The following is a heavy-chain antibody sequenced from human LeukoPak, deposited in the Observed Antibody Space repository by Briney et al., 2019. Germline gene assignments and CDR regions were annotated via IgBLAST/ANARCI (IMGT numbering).Heavy chain of an antibody. CDR3: ARGAPRNYDFWSGPFDY. Sequence: GGSLRLSCAASGSTFSNYAMHWVRQAPGKGLEWVALISYDGSNKCYADSVKGRFTISRDNSKNTLYLQMNSLRGEDTAVYYCARGAPRNYDFWSGPFDYWGQGSLVTVSS. D-gene: IGHD3-3*01. V-gene: IGHV3-30-3*01. J-gene: IGHJ4*02. CDR2: ISYDGSNK. CDR1: GSTFSNYA.